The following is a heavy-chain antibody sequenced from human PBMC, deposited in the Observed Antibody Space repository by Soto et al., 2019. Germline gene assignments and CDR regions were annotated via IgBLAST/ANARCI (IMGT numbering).Heavy chain of an antibody. V-gene: IGHV1-18*01. CDR3: ARDGTSMYGMDV. Sequence: QVQLVQSGAEVKKPGASVKVSCKASGYTLATYGISWVRQAPGQGLEWMGLISDYNGNTNYAQKLQDRVTLTTDTSTNTAYMELRSLRSDDTAVYYCARDGTSMYGMDVWGQGTTVTVSS. CDR2: ISDYNGNT. D-gene: IGHD1-1*01. CDR1: GYTLATYG. J-gene: IGHJ6*02.